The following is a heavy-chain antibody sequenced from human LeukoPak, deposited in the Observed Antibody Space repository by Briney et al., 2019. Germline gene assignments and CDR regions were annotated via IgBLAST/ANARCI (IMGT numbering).Heavy chain of an antibody. CDR2: ISGYNGNT. V-gene: IGHV1-18*01. Sequence: ASVKVSCKASGYTFTSYGFNWVRQAPGQGLEWLGWISGYNGNTEYAQKVQGRVTMTTDTSTNTAYMELRSLGSDDTAVYYCARDLLTGNTGDYWGQGTLITVSA. CDR3: ARDLLTGNTGDY. D-gene: IGHD1-7*01. CDR1: GYTFTSYG. J-gene: IGHJ4*02.